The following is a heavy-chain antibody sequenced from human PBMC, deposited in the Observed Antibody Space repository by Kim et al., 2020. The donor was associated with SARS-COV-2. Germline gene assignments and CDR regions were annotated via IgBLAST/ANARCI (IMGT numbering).Heavy chain of an antibody. V-gene: IGHV3-30*04. Sequence: GWSLRLSCAASGFTFSSYAMHWVRQAPGKGLEWVAVISYDGSNKYYADSVKGRFTISRDNSKNTLYLQMNSLRAEDTAVYYCASGSYFSSFDYWGQGTLVTVSS. CDR3: ASGSYFSSFDY. J-gene: IGHJ4*02. D-gene: IGHD1-26*01. CDR2: ISYDGSNK. CDR1: GFTFSSYA.